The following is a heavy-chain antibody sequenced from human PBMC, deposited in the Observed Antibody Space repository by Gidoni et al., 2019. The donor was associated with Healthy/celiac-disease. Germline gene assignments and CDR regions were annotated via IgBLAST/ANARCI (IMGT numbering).Heavy chain of an antibody. D-gene: IGHD3-16*01. CDR2: IGTAGDT. CDR1: GFTFSSYA. V-gene: IGHV3-13*01. Sequence: EVQLVESGGGLVQPGGSLRLSCAASGFTFSSYAMHWVRQATGKGLEWFSAIGTAGDTYYPGSVKGRFTISRENAKNSLYLQMNSLRAGDTAVYYCARNYDSNGWYFDLWGRGTLVTVSS. J-gene: IGHJ2*01. CDR3: ARNYDSNGWYFDL.